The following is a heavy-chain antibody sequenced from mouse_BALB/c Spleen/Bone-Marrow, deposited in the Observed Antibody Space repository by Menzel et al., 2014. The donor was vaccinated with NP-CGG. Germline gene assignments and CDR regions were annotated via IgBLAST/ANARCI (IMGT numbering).Heavy chain of an antibody. V-gene: IGHV1S81*02. Sequence: QVHVKQSGAELVKPGASVKLSCKASGYTFTSYWMRWVKQRPGQGLEWIGEINPSNGRTNYNEKFKSKATLTVDKSSSTAYMQLSSLTSEDSAVYYCARRTTTVLATDYWGQGTTLTVSS. CDR2: INPSNGRT. CDR3: ARRTTTVLATDY. D-gene: IGHD1-1*01. CDR1: GYTFTSYW. J-gene: IGHJ2*01.